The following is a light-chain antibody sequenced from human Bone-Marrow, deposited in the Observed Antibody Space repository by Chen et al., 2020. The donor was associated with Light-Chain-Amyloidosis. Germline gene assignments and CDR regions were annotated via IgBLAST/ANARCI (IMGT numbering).Light chain of an antibody. CDR1: QGVSSTY. J-gene: IGKJ2*02. V-gene: IGKV3-20*01. CDR3: HLYGRSPPCT. CDR2: SAS. Sequence: EIVLTQSPGTLSLSTGERATLSSRASQGVSSTYLAWYQQKPDQGPRLLIYSASPRATGIPDRFSGSGSGTVFTLTISRLEPEYFAVYYCHLYGRSPPCTFGQWTKLEIK.